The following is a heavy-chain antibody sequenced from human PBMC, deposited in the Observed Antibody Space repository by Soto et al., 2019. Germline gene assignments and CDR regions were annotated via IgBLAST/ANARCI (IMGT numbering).Heavy chain of an antibody. CDR3: ARNLRWTGSPYYYRYRMDV. Sequence: SDTLSLTCTVSGGSISSGGYYWSWIRQHPGKGLEWIGYIYYSGSTYYNPSLKSRVTISVDTSKNQFSLKLSPVTAADTAVYYCARNLRWTGSPYYYRYRMDVWGQGTTVTVSS. D-gene: IGHD1-1*01. CDR2: IYYSGST. V-gene: IGHV4-31*03. CDR1: GGSISSGGYY. J-gene: IGHJ6*02.